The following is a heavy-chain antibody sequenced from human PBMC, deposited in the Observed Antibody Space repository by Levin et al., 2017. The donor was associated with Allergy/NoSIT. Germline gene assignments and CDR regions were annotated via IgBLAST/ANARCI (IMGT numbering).Heavy chain of an antibody. CDR3: ARDRQYYDVLTGYSRDDAFDI. CDR1: GFTFSSYN. V-gene: IGHV3-48*01. J-gene: IGHJ3*02. D-gene: IGHD3-9*01. Sequence: PGGSLRLSCAASGFTFSSYNMNWVRQAPGKGLEWISYISSGSSAIHHADSVKGRFTISRDNAKNSLYLQMNSLRAQDTAVYYCARDRQYYDVLTGYSRDDAFDIWGQGTMVTVSS. CDR2: ISSGSSAI.